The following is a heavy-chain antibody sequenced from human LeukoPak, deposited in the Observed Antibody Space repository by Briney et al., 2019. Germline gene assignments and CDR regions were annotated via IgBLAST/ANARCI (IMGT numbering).Heavy chain of an antibody. CDR3: ARQNGDYFDS. J-gene: IGHJ4*02. D-gene: IGHD4-17*01. CDR2: MHNSGIN. CDR1: GGSISSGGYS. Sequence: PSETLSLTCTVSGGSISSGGYSWSWIRQPSGKGLEWIGYMHNSGINYYNPSLRSRVTTSLDTSRNHISLKVTSVTAADTAVYYCARQNGDYFDSWGQGTLVTVSS. V-gene: IGHV4-30-2*01.